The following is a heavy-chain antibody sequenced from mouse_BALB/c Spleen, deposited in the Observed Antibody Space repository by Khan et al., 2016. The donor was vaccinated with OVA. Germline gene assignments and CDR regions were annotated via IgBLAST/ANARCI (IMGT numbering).Heavy chain of an antibody. V-gene: IGHV2-6-4*01. CDR3: ARAYYRYDCYYAMDY. D-gene: IGHD2-14*01. J-gene: IGHJ4*01. CDR2: IWGGGGT. CDR1: GFSLSRYN. Sequence: VKLEESGPGLVAPSQSLSITCTVSGFSLSRYNIHWVRQPPGKGLEWLGMIWGGGGTDYNSTLKSRLSISKDNSKSQVFFKMNSLQTDDTAMYYCARAYYRYDCYYAMDYWGQGTSVTVSS.